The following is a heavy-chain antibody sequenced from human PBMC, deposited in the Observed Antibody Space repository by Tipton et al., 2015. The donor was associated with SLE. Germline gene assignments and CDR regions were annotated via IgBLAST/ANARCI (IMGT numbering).Heavy chain of an antibody. D-gene: IGHD6-25*01. Sequence: TLSLTCTVSGGSITSGGHYWSWLRLLPGKGLEWIGYIYYSGSTYYNPSLKSRITISVDTSNNQFSLKLSSVTAADTAVYYCARGEQRLAHFDYWGQGTLVTVSS. V-gene: IGHV4-31*03. J-gene: IGHJ4*02. CDR2: IYYSGST. CDR1: GGSITSGGHY. CDR3: ARGEQRLAHFDY.